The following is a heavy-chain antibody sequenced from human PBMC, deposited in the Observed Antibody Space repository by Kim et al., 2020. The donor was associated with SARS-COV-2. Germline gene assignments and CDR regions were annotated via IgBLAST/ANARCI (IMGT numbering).Heavy chain of an antibody. J-gene: IGHJ4*02. D-gene: IGHD6-19*01. Sequence: GTTDYAAPVKGRFTISRDNPKNTLYLQINSRKTEDTAVDYWTTIWQYYFDYWGQGTLVTVSS. CDR3: TTIWQYYFDY. V-gene: IGHV3-15*01. CDR2: GTT.